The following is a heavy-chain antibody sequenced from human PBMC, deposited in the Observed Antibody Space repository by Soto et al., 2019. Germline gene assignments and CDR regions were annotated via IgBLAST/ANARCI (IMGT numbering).Heavy chain of an antibody. Sequence: GGSLRLSCAASGFTFSSYAMSWVRQAPGKGLEWVSAISGSGGSTYYADSVKGRFTISRDNSKNTLYLQMNSLRAEDTAVYYCANQKEHLGELSLGGSYFDYWGQGTLVTVSS. CDR2: ISGSGGST. V-gene: IGHV3-23*01. J-gene: IGHJ4*02. D-gene: IGHD3-16*02. CDR3: ANQKEHLGELSLGGSYFDY. CDR1: GFTFSSYA.